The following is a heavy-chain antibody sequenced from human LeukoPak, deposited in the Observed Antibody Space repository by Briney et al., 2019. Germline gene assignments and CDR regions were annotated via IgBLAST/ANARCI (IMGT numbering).Heavy chain of an antibody. CDR2: INWNGGST. V-gene: IGHV3-20*04. CDR1: GFTFSSYE. J-gene: IGHJ4*02. Sequence: GGSLRLSCAASGFTFSSYEMNWVRQAPGKGLEWVSGINWNGGSTGYADSVKGRFTISRDNAKNSLYLQMNSLRAEDTALYYCARLFYGSGSFPKGPTDYWGQGTLVTVSS. D-gene: IGHD3-10*01. CDR3: ARLFYGSGSFPKGPTDY.